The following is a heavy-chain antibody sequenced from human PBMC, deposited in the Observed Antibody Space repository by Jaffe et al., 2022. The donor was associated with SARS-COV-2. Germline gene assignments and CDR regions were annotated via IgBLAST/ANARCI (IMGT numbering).Heavy chain of an antibody. CDR3: ARRQGRFLEWLSYFDY. CDR2: IYWTDHK. V-gene: IGHV2-5*01. CDR1: GFSLSTGGVG. J-gene: IGHJ4*02. D-gene: IGHD3-3*01. Sequence: QITLKESGPTLVKPTQTLTLTCSLSGFSLSTGGVGVGWIRQPPGKALEWLALIYWTDHKRYNPSLKSRLTITKDTSRDQVFLTMINMDPADTATYYCARRQGRFLEWLSYFDYWGQGALVTVSS.